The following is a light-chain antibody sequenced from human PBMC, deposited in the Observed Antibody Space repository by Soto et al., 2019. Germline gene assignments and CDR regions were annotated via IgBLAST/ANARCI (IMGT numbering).Light chain of an antibody. CDR2: DVS. V-gene: IGLV2-14*01. J-gene: IGLJ2*01. CDR1: SSEVGGYNY. Sequence: QSVLTLPASVSGSPGQSITISCTGTSSEVGGYNYVSWYQQHPGKAPKLMIYDVSNRPSGVSNRFSGSKSGNTASLTISGLQAEDEADYYCSSYTSSSAYVVFGGGTKVTVL. CDR3: SSYTSSSAYVV.